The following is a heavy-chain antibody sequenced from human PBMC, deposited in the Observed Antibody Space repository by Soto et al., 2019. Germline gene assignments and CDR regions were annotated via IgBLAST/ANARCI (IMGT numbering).Heavy chain of an antibody. Sequence: GGSLRLSCAASGFTFSNSAMNWVRQAPGKGLEWVSAISGGGGSPYYADSVKGRFTISRDSSKNTLSLQMNSLRAEDTAIYYCAKGTLVAQRAFDYWGQGTLVTVSS. V-gene: IGHV3-23*01. D-gene: IGHD2-21*01. J-gene: IGHJ4*02. CDR1: GFTFSNSA. CDR3: AKGTLVAQRAFDY. CDR2: ISGGGGSP.